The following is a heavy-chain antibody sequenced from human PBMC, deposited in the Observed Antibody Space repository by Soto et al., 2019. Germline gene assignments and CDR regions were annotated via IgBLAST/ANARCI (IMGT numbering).Heavy chain of an antibody. CDR3: ARDSGSYTNDY. V-gene: IGHV1-3*01. D-gene: IGHD1-26*01. Sequence: QVQLVQSGAEVKKPGASVKVSCKASGYTFTSYAMHCVRQAPGQRLEWMGWINAGNGNTKYSQKFQGRVTITRDTSASTAYMELSSLRSEDTAVYYCARDSGSYTNDYWGQGTLVTVSS. J-gene: IGHJ4*02. CDR2: INAGNGNT. CDR1: GYTFTSYA.